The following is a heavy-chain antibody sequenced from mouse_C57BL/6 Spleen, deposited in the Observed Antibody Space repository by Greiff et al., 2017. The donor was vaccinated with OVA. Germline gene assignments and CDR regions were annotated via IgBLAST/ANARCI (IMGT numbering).Heavy chain of an antibody. D-gene: IGHD1-1*01. CDR2: ISYDGSN. CDR3: AKYYGSFFAY. J-gene: IGHJ2*01. V-gene: IGHV3-6*01. Sequence: VQLQQSGPGLVKPSQSLSLTCSVTGSSITSGYYWNWIRQFPGNKLEWMGYISYDGSNKYNPSLKTRISITRDTSKNQFFLKLNSVTTEDTATYYCAKYYGSFFAYWGQGTTLTVSS. CDR1: GSSITSGYY.